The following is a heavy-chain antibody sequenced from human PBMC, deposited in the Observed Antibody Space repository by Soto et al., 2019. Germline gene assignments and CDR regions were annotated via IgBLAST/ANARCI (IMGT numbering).Heavy chain of an antibody. J-gene: IGHJ4*01. CDR3: VRGMNPLF. Sequence: GGSLRLSCAASGFTLRAYTMNWVRQAPGKGLEWVSSISISSSDRYYADSVRGRFTISRDNAKNALYLQMNSLRADDTAVYFCVRGMNPLFGGQGTLVTVSS. CDR2: ISISSSDR. V-gene: IGHV3-21*06. CDR1: GFTLRAYT.